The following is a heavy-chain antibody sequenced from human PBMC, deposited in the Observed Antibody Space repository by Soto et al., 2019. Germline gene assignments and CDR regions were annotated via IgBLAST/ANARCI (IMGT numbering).Heavy chain of an antibody. CDR3: AGCRSYCGGDCYSRDAFDI. CDR1: GGTFSSYA. D-gene: IGHD2-21*02. Sequence: QVQLVQSGAEVKKPGSSVKVSCKASGGTFSSYAISWVRQAPGQGLEWMGVIIPIFGTANYAQKFQGRVTITADESTSTAYMELSSLRSEDTAVNYCAGCRSYCGGDCYSRDAFDIWGQGTMVTVSS. V-gene: IGHV1-69*12. CDR2: IIPIFGTA. J-gene: IGHJ3*02.